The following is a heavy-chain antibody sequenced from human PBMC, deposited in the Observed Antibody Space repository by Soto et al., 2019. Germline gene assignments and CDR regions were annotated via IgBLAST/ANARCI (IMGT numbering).Heavy chain of an antibody. CDR2: IIPIFGTA. D-gene: IGHD3-22*01. Sequence: GASVKVSCKASGGTFSSYAISWVRQAPGQGLEWMGGIIPIFGTANYAQKFQGRVTITADESTSTAYMELSSLRSEDTAVYYCARHRRDSSPLYYYYGMDVWGQGTTVTVSS. CDR3: ARHRRDSSPLYYYYGMDV. V-gene: IGHV1-69*13. CDR1: GGTFSSYA. J-gene: IGHJ6*02.